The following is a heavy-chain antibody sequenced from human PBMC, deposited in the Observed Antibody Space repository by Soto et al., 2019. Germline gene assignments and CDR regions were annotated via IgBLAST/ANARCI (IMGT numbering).Heavy chain of an antibody. CDR2: INPRGGST. CDR3: ARDLIGLRFLEWPLGAFDI. D-gene: IGHD3-3*01. CDR1: GYTFTSYY. V-gene: IGHV1-46*01. J-gene: IGHJ3*02. Sequence: ASVKVSCKASGYTFTSYYMHGVRQAPGEGLEWMGIINPRGGSTSYAQKFQGRVTMTRDTSTSTVYMELSSLRSEDTAVYYCARDLIGLRFLEWPLGAFDIWGQGTMVTVSS.